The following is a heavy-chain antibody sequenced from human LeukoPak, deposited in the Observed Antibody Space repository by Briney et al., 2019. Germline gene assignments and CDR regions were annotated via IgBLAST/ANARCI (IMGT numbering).Heavy chain of an antibody. CDR3: ARMTTVVTLPFDY. CDR2: INPNSGGT. Sequence: VSVKVSCKASGYTFTGYYMHWVRQAPGLGLEWMGWINPNSGGTNYAQKFQGRVTMTRDTSISTAYMELSRLRSDDTAVYYCARMTTVVTLPFDYWGQGTLVTVSS. CDR1: GYTFTGYY. D-gene: IGHD4-23*01. J-gene: IGHJ4*02. V-gene: IGHV1-2*02.